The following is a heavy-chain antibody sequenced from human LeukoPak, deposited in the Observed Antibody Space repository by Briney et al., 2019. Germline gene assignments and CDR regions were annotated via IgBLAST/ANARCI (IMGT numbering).Heavy chain of an antibody. CDR2: IYHSGST. D-gene: IGHD3-10*01. CDR1: GFTFSNYG. J-gene: IGHJ4*02. V-gene: IGHV4-4*02. CDR3: ARDPVGPDHDY. Sequence: GSLRLSCAASGFTFSNYGMSWVRQAPGKGLEWIGEIYHSGSTNYNPSLKSRVTISVDKSKNQFSLKLSSVTAADTAVYYCARDPVGPDHDYWGQGTLVTVSS.